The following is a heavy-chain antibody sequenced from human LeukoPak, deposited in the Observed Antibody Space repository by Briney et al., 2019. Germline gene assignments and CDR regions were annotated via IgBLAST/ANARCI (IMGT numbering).Heavy chain of an antibody. V-gene: IGHV4-4*07. J-gene: IGHJ4*02. Sequence: RTSETLSLTCTVSGGSISSYNWSWIRQPAGKGLEWIGRIYTSGSTNYNPSLKSRVTMSVDTSKNQFSLKLSSVTAADTAVYYCVSRQPESALYYYDSSGQLDYWGQGTLVTVSS. D-gene: IGHD3-22*01. CDR1: GGSISSYN. CDR2: IYTSGST. CDR3: VSRQPESALYYYDSSGQLDY.